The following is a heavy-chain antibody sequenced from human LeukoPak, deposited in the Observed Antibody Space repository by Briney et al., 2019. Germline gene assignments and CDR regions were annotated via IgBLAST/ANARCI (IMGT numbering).Heavy chain of an antibody. CDR2: IYYSGSS. CDR3: ARHRSGWLQSSFDY. Sequence: SETLSLTCIVSGGSISSYYWSWIRQPPGKGLEWIGSIYYSGSSFDNPALKSRVTISVDTSKNQFSLKLSSVTAADTAVYYCARHRSGWLQSSFDYWGQGTLVTVSS. J-gene: IGHJ4*02. D-gene: IGHD5-24*01. V-gene: IGHV4-59*05. CDR1: GGSISSYY.